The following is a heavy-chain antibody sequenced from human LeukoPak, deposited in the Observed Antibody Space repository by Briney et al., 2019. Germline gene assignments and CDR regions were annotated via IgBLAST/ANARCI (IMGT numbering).Heavy chain of an antibody. D-gene: IGHD3-10*02. Sequence: SETLSLTCSVSGGSISSYYWTWIRQPPGKGLEWIGYIYYSGSTKYNPSLKSRVTMSVDTSKNHFSLKLSSVTAADTAVYYCARSMFPGRTDAFDIWGQGTMVTVS. CDR3: ARSMFPGRTDAFDI. CDR2: IYYSGST. CDR1: GGSISSYY. J-gene: IGHJ3*02. V-gene: IGHV4-59*08.